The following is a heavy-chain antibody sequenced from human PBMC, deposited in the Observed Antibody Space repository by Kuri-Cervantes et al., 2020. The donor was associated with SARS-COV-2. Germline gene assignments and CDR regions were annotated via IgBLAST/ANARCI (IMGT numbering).Heavy chain of an antibody. J-gene: IGHJ6*02. CDR3: ARSGSYPYYYYGVDV. CDR2: ISGDGGST. D-gene: IGHD1-26*01. Sequence: GGSLRLSCVASGFPFDDYAMHWVRQAPGKGLEWVSLISGDGGSTYYADSVKGRFTISRDNSKNSLYLQMNSLRTEDTALYYCARSGSYPYYYYGVDVWGQGTTVTVSS. CDR1: GFPFDDYA. V-gene: IGHV3-43*02.